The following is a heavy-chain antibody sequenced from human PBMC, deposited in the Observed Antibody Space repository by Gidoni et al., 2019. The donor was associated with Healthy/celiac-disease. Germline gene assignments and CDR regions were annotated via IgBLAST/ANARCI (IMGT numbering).Heavy chain of an antibody. CDR3: ARIYYYDFWSGYYYYYYYMDV. D-gene: IGHD3-3*01. CDR2: IYYSGST. V-gene: IGHV4-39*01. Sequence: GLEWIGSIYYSGSTYYNPSLKSRVTISVDTSKNQFSLKLSSVTAADTAVYYCARIYYYDFWSGYYYYYYYMDVWGKGTTVTVSS. J-gene: IGHJ6*03.